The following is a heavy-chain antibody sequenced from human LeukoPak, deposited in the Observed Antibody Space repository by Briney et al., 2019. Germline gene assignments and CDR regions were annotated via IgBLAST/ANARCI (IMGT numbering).Heavy chain of an antibody. J-gene: IGHJ4*02. Sequence: SLRLSCAASGFTFDDYAMHWVRQAPGKGLEWVSGITWNSDNIEYADSVKGRFTISRDNAKNSLYLQMNSLRAEDTAVYYCARDSLSYFNFWGQGTLVTVSS. CDR3: ARDSLSYFNF. CDR2: ITWNSDNI. CDR1: GFTFDDYA. V-gene: IGHV3-9*01. D-gene: IGHD3-10*01.